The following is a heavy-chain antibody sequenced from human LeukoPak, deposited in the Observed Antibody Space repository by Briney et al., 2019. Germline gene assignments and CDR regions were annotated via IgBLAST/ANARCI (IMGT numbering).Heavy chain of an antibody. D-gene: IGHD6-6*01. CDR1: GFTFSSYS. CDR3: ARRGASIAARRFDY. J-gene: IGHJ4*02. V-gene: IGHV3-48*01. CDR2: ISSSSSTI. Sequence: GGSLRLSCAASGFTFSSYSMNWVRQAPGKGLEWVSYISSSSSTIYYADSVKGRFTISRDNAKNSLYLQMNSLRAEDTAVYYCARRGASIAARRFDYWGQGTLVAVSS.